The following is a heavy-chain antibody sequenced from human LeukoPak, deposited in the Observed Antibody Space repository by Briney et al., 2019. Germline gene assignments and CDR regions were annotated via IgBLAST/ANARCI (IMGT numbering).Heavy chain of an antibody. D-gene: IGHD5-24*01. Sequence: PSETLSLTCTVPGHSISNYYWSWIRQPPGKGLEWIGYIYYSGGTDYNPSLKSRVTISVDTSKNQFSLKLRSVPAADTCEYYCARHVTISGPYDASDIWGQGTMVTVS. J-gene: IGHJ3*02. CDR1: GHSISNYY. V-gene: IGHV4-59*08. CDR3: ARHVTISGPYDASDI. CDR2: IYYSGGT.